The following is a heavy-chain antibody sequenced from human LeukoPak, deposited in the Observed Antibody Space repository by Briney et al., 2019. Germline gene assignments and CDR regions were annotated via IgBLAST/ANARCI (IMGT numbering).Heavy chain of an antibody. D-gene: IGHD2-2*01. J-gene: IGHJ4*02. Sequence: GGSLRLSCAASVFTFSTYNMNWVRQASGKGLEWVSSITSSSRYTFYADSVKGRFTISRDNAKNSLYLQMNSLRTEDTAVYYCTRGFTGWVTSPIDHWGQGTLVIVSS. V-gene: IGHV3-21*06. CDR3: TRGFTGWVTSPIDH. CDR2: ITSSSRYT. CDR1: VFTFSTYN.